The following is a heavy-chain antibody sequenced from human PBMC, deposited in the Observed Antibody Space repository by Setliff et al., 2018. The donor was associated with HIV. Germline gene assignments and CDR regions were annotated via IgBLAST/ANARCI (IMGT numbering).Heavy chain of an antibody. V-gene: IGHV4-59*11. CDR1: GGSISGHY. CDR3: AKLSHVDTSLGITYHHFDF. Sequence: SETLSLTCTVSGGSISGHYWSWIRQTPGKGLEFIAYIYYTGRDTNHNPSLKSRVTISVDTSKNQFSLTLRSVSAADTAVYYCAKLSHVDTSLGITYHHFDFWGRGTLVTVSS. J-gene: IGHJ2*01. D-gene: IGHD5-18*01. CDR2: IYYTGRDT.